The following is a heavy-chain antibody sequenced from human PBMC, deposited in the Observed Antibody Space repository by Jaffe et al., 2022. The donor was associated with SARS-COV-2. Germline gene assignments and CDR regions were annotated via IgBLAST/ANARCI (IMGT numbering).Heavy chain of an antibody. CDR2: INAGNGNT. Sequence: QVQLVQSGAEVKKPGASVKVSCKASGYTFTSYAMHWVRQAPGQRLEWMGWINAGNGNTKYSQKFQGRVTITRDTSASTAYMELSSLRSEDTAVYYCVGTYDLYSSGWYFGYWGQGTLVTVSS. CDR1: GYTFTSYA. V-gene: IGHV1-3*01. CDR3: VGTYDLYSSGWYFGY. J-gene: IGHJ4*02. D-gene: IGHD6-19*01.